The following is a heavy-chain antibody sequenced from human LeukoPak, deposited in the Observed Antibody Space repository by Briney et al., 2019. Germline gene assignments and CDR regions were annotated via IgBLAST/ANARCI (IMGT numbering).Heavy chain of an antibody. CDR2: INPNSGGT. CDR3: ARDLLVAAARNDAFDI. Sequence: ASVKVSCKASGYTFTGYYMHWVRQAPGQGLGWMGWINPNSGGTNYAQKFQGRVTMTRDTSISTAYMELSRLRSDDTAVYYCARDLLVAAARNDAFDIWGQGTMVTVSS. V-gene: IGHV1-2*02. J-gene: IGHJ3*02. D-gene: IGHD6-13*01. CDR1: GYTFTGYY.